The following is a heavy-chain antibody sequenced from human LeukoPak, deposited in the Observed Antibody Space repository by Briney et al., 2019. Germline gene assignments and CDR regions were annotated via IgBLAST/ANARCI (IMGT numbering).Heavy chain of an antibody. D-gene: IGHD3-10*01. V-gene: IGHV4-34*01. Sequence: SETLSLTCAVYGGSFSGYYWSWIRQPPEQGLEWIGEINHSGSTNYNPSLKSRVTISVDTSKNQFSLKLSSVTAADTAVYYCARVCHSNTIYGSGSYYLDYWGQGTLVTVSS. CDR3: ARVCHSNTIYGSGSYYLDY. CDR1: GGSFSGYY. CDR2: INHSGST. J-gene: IGHJ4*02.